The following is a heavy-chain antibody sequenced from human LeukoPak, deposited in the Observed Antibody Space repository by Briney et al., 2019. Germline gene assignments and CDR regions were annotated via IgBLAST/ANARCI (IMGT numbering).Heavy chain of an antibody. Sequence: SETLSLTCTVSGGSISSYYWRWIRQPAGKGLEWIGRIYTSGSTNYNPSLKSRVTMSVDTPKRQFSLKLSSVTAADAAVYYCARVPYGDYGFHYYMDVWGKGTTVTVSS. CDR2: IYTSGST. J-gene: IGHJ6*03. CDR1: GGSISSYY. V-gene: IGHV4-4*07. D-gene: IGHD4-17*01. CDR3: ARVPYGDYGFHYYMDV.